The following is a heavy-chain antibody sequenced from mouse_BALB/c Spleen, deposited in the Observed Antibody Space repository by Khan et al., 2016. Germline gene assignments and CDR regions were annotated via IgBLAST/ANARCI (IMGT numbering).Heavy chain of an antibody. CDR2: IRYSGST. CDR1: GYSITSDYA. CDR3: TRSPTATRYFDV. Sequence: EVQLQESGPGLVKPSQSLSLTCTVTGYSITSDYAWNWIRQFPGNKLEWMGYIRYSGSTTYNPSLKSRISITRDTSKNQFFLQLYSVTTEDTATYYCTRSPTATRYFDVGGAGTKVTVST. J-gene: IGHJ1*01. D-gene: IGHD1-2*01. V-gene: IGHV3-2*02.